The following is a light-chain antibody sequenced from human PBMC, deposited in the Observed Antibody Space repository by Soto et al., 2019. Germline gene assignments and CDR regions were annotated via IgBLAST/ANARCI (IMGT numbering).Light chain of an antibody. CDR2: GTS. J-gene: IGKJ5*01. CDR3: QQFDDSVT. V-gene: IGKV3-20*01. CDR1: QSISSSY. Sequence: DIVLTQSPGTLSLSPGERATLSCRASQSISSSYLLWYQQKRGQAPRVLIYGTSSRATGIPDRFSGSGSGTDFTLTISRLEPEDSAVYYCQQFDDSVTFGQGTRLEIK.